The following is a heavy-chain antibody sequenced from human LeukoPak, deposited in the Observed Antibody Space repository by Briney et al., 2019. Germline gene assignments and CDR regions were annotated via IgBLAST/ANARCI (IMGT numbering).Heavy chain of an antibody. CDR1: GGSISCYY. CDR3: ARTTAVRGTYYMDV. V-gene: IGHV4-59*01. CDR2: IYYSGST. Sequence: SETLSLTCTVSGGSISCYYWSWIRQPPGKGLECIGYIYYSGSTNYNPSLKSRVTISVDTSKNRFSLKLRSVTAADTAVYYCARTTAVRGTYYMDVWGKGTTVTVSS. D-gene: IGHD3-10*01. J-gene: IGHJ6*03.